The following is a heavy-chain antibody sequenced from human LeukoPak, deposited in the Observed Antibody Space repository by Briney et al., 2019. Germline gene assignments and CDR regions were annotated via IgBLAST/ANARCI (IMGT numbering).Heavy chain of an antibody. CDR3: ARSSGTYDAFDI. D-gene: IGHD1-14*01. CDR2: ISSSSSYI. V-gene: IGHV3-21*01. J-gene: IGHJ3*02. Sequence: GGSLRLSCAASGFTFSSYSMTWVRQAPGKGLEWVSSISSSSSYIYYADSVKGRFTISRDNAKNSLYLQMNSLRAEDTAVYYCARSSGTYDAFDIWGQGTMVTVSS. CDR1: GFTFSSYS.